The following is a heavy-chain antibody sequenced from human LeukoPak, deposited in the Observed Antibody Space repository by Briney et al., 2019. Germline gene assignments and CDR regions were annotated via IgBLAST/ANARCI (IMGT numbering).Heavy chain of an antibody. CDR2: ISPNSGCT. D-gene: IGHD3-22*01. V-gene: IGHV1-2*02. CDR1: GYTFTDYY. CDR3: ARVGYYYDSSGYYGMGYYYMDV. J-gene: IGHJ6*03. Sequence: ASVKVSCQASGYTFTDYYMHWVRQAPGQRLEWMGLISPNSGCTNYAQKFQGRVTMTSDTSISTVYMELSRLRSDDTAVYYWARVGYYYDSSGYYGMGYYYMDVWGKGTTVTVSS.